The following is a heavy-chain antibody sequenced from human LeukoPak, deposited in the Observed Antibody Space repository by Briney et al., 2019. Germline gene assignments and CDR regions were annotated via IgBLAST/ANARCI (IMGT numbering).Heavy chain of an antibody. CDR1: GYTFTSYG. CDR3: ARVDGDYNYYYYGMDV. V-gene: IGHV1-18*01. J-gene: IGHJ6*02. Sequence: ASVKVSCKASGYTFTSYGISWVRQAPGQGLEWMGWISAYNGNTNYAQKLQGRVTMTTDTSTSTAYMEQRSLRSDDTAVYYCARVDGDYNYYYYGMDVWGQGTTVTVSS. D-gene: IGHD4-17*01. CDR2: ISAYNGNT.